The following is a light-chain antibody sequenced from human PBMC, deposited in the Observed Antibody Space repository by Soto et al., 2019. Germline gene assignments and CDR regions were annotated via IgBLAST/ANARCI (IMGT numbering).Light chain of an antibody. CDR3: QQRSIWPLS. CDR1: QSVDSY. V-gene: IGKV3-11*01. CDR2: DAS. J-gene: IGKJ3*01. Sequence: EIVLTQSPATLSLPPGERATLSCRASQSVDSYLAWYQQKSGQAPRLLIYDASNRAAGIPVRFSGSGSGTDFTLTISSLEPEDFAVYYCQQRSIWPLSFGPGTKVDIK.